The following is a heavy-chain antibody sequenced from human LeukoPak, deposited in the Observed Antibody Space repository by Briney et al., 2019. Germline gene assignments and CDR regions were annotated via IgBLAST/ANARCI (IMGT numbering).Heavy chain of an antibody. CDR2: ISAYNGNT. J-gene: IGHJ4*02. CDR1: GGTFSSYA. Sequence: ASVKVSCKASGGTFSSYAISWVRQAPGQGLEWMGWISAYNGNTNYAQKLQGRVTMTTDTSTSTAYMELRSLRSDDTAVYYCARDFGSGGRIDYWGQGTLVTVSS. V-gene: IGHV1-18*01. D-gene: IGHD2-15*01. CDR3: ARDFGSGGRIDY.